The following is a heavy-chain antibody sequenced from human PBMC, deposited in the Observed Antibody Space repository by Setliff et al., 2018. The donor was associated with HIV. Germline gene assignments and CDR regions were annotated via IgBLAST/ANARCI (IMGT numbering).Heavy chain of an antibody. CDR2: INPNSGAT. CDR3: ARGSGSYSLRSMDV. D-gene: IGHD1-26*01. Sequence: ASVKVSCKASGYTFTGYYIHWVRQAPGQGLEWMGWINPNSGATNFAQKFQGSVTLTRDTSITTAYMELRGLRSDDTAVYYCARGSGSYSLRSMDVWGKGTTVTVSS. CDR1: GYTFTGYY. J-gene: IGHJ6*03. V-gene: IGHV1-2*02.